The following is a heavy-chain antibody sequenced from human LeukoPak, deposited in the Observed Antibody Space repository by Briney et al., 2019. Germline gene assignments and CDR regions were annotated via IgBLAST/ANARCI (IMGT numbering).Heavy chain of an antibody. CDR1: KDTFTIYD. V-gene: IGHV1-8*01. CDR2: MNPNSGNT. D-gene: IGHD1-26*01. CDR3: ARSTMGARRRYDY. Sequence: ASVKVSSKASKDTFTIYDVNWVRQATGLGLEWMGWMNPNSGNTGYAQKFQGRVTMTMNSSISTAYMELTSLTSEDTAVYYCARSTMGARRRYDYLGQGSLLTVSS. J-gene: IGHJ4*02.